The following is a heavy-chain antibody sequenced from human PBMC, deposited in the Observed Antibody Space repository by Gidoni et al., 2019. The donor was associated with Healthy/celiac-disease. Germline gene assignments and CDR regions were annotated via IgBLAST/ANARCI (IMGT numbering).Heavy chain of an antibody. CDR3: ARDGAYYDLWSDPPYGMDV. V-gene: IGHV3-7*03. J-gene: IGHJ6*02. D-gene: IGHD3-3*01. CDR1: GFTFSSYW. CDR2: IKQDGSEK. Sequence: EVQLVESGGGLVQPGGSLRLSCAASGFTFSSYWMSWVRQAPGKGLEWVANIKQDGSEKYYVDSVKGRFTISRDNAKNSLYLQMNSLRAEDTAVYYCARDGAYYDLWSDPPYGMDVWGQGTTVTVSS.